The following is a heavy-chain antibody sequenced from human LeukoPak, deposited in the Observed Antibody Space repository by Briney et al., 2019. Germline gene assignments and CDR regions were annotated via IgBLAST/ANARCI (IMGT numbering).Heavy chain of an antibody. V-gene: IGHV1-2*02. Sequence: ASVKVSCKASGYTFTCYYMHWVRQAPGQGLEWMGWINPNSGGTNYAQKFQGRVTMTRDTSISTAYMELSSLRSEDTAVYYCARGYCSSTSCYDWDDYSSYNNWFDPWGQGTLVTVSS. CDR2: INPNSGGT. CDR1: GYTFTCYY. CDR3: ARGYCSSTSCYDWDDYSSYNNWFDP. D-gene: IGHD2-2*01. J-gene: IGHJ5*02.